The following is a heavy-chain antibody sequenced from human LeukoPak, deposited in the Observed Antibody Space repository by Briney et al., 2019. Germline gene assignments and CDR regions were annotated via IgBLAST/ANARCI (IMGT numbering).Heavy chain of an antibody. CDR1: GGSISSYY. CDR2: IYYSGST. D-gene: IGHD1-26*01. Sequence: TSETLFLTCTVSGGSISSYYWGWIRQPPGKGLEWIGYIYYSGSTNYNPSLKSRVTISVDTSKNQFSLKLNSVTAADTAVYYCARRHVVGGTFAFDIWGQGTMVTVSS. CDR3: ARRHVVGGTFAFDI. J-gene: IGHJ3*02. V-gene: IGHV4-59*08.